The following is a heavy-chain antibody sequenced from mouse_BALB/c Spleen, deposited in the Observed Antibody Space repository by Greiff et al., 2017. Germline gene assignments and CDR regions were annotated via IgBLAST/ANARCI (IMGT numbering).Heavy chain of an antibody. CDR2: IYPGDGDT. V-gene: IGHV1-80*01. CDR1: GYAFSSYW. Sequence: QVQLQQSGAELVRPGSSVKISYKASGYAFSSYWMNWVKQRPGQGLEWIGQIYPGDGDTNYNGKFKGKSTLTADKSSSTAYMQLSSLTSDDSAVYFCARWDSWFAYWGQGTLVTVSA. D-gene: IGHD4-1*01. CDR3: ARWDSWFAY. J-gene: IGHJ3*01.